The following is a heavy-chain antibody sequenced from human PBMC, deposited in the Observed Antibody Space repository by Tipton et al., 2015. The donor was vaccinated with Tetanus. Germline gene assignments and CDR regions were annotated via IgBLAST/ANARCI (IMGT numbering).Heavy chain of an antibody. Sequence: TLSLTCIVSGGSISTYYWSWIRQRPGRGLEWVGYVHYTGKDNYNPSPRSRVTLSVDTSKNQFSLQMSSVTAADTAVYYCARIGWPENNKPGFDIWGQGTMVTVSS. CDR1: GGSISTYY. V-gene: IGHV4-59*13. J-gene: IGHJ3*02. CDR3: ARIGWPENNKPGFDI. CDR2: VHYTGKD. D-gene: IGHD1/OR15-1a*01.